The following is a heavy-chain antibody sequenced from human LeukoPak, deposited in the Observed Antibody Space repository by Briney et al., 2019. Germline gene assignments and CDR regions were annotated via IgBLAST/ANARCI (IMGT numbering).Heavy chain of an antibody. CDR1: GGTFSSYA. D-gene: IGHD2-21*01. Sequence: GASVKVSCKASGGTFSSYAISWVRQAPGQGLEWMGGIIPIFGTANYAQKFQGRVTITADESTSTAYMELSSLRSEDTAVYYCARAEAHIVPGLHAFDIWGQGTMVTVSS. V-gene: IGHV1-69*13. CDR2: IIPIFGTA. CDR3: ARAEAHIVPGLHAFDI. J-gene: IGHJ3*02.